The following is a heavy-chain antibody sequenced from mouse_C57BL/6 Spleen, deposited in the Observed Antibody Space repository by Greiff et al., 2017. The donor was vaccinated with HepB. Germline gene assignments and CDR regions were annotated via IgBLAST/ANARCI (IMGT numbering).Heavy chain of an antibody. D-gene: IGHD1-1*01. V-gene: IGHV5-17*01. J-gene: IGHJ4*01. CDR3: ARLSSFYAMDY. CDR1: GFTFSDYG. Sequence: EVQLVESGGGLVKPGGSLKLSCAASGFTFSDYGMHWVRQAPEKGLEWVAYISSGSSTIYYADTVKGRFTISRDNAKNTLFLQMTRLRSEDTAMYYCARLSSFYAMDYWGQGTSVTVSS. CDR2: ISSGSSTI.